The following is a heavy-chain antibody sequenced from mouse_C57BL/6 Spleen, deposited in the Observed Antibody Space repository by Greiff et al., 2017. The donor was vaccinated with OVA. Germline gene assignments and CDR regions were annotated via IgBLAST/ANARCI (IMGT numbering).Heavy chain of an antibody. J-gene: IGHJ2*01. CDR2: SSSGGSYT. Sequence: DVMLVESGGDLVKPGGSLKLSCAASGFTFSSYGMSWVRQTPDKRLEWVATSSSGGSYTYYPDSVKGRFTISRDNAKNTLYLQMSSLKSEDTARDYCARGDYYGSSYGYFDYWGQGTTLTVSS. CDR1: GFTFSSYG. V-gene: IGHV5-6*02. CDR3: ARGDYYGSSYGYFDY. D-gene: IGHD1-1*01.